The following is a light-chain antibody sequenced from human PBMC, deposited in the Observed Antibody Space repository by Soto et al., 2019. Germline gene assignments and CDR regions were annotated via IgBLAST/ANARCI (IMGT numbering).Light chain of an antibody. CDR2: VAS. CDR1: QGISSY. J-gene: IGKJ4*01. CDR3: QQFGSYPLT. V-gene: IGKV1-9*01. Sequence: DIQLTQSPSFLSASVGDRVTITCRASQGISSYLAWYQQKLGKAPKLLIYVASTLQSGVPSRFSGSGSGTESTLTISSPQPEDFATYYCQQFGSYPLTFGGGTEVEIK.